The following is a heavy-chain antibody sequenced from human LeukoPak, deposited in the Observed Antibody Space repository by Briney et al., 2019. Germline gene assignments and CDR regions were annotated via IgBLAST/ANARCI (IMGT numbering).Heavy chain of an antibody. D-gene: IGHD3-10*01. CDR3: ARALRVSENYYYGSGSFATDP. J-gene: IGHJ5*02. V-gene: IGHV1-18*01. CDR1: GGTFSSYA. CDR2: ISAYNGNT. Sequence: ASVKVSCKASGGTFSSYAISWVRQAPGQGLEWMGWISAYNGNTNYAQKLQGRVTTTTDTSTSTAYMELRSLRSDDTAVYYCARALRVSENYYYGSGSFATDPWGQGTLVTVSS.